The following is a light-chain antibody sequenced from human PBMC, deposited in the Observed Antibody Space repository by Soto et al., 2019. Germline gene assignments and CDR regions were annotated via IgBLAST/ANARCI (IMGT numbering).Light chain of an antibody. Sequence: QSALTQPASVSGSPGQSITISCTGSSSDVGGYNYVSWYQQHPGKAPKLMIFEVVNRPSGVSYRFSGSKSGNTASLTISGLQAADEADYYCSSSPSGNPVVFGGGTKLTVL. CDR3: SSSPSGNPVV. V-gene: IGLV2-14*01. CDR1: SSDVGGYNY. CDR2: EVV. J-gene: IGLJ2*01.